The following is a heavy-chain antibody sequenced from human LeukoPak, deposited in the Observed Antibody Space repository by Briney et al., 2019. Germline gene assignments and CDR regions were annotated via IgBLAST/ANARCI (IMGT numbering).Heavy chain of an antibody. CDR2: IYYSGST. CDR3: ARVGSSSWPMRVYYFDY. CDR1: GGSISSGDYY. D-gene: IGHD6-13*01. V-gene: IGHV4-30-4*01. J-gene: IGHJ4*02. Sequence: SETLSLTCTVSGGSISSGDYYWSWIRQPPGKGLEWIGYIYYSGSTYYNPSLESRVTISVDTSKNQFSLKLSSVTAADTAVYYCARVGSSSWPMRVYYFDYWGQGTLVTVSS.